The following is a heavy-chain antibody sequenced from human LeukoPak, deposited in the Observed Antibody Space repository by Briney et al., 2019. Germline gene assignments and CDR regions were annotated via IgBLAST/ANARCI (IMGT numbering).Heavy chain of an antibody. Sequence: TGGSLRLSCAASGFTFSSYAMSWVRQAPGKGLEWVSAISGSGASTYYADSVKGRFTISRDNSKNTLYLQMNSLRAEDTAVYYCARGGGGQLLGDYWGQGTLVTVSS. CDR1: GFTFSSYA. CDR2: ISGSGAST. CDR3: ARGGGGQLLGDY. J-gene: IGHJ4*02. V-gene: IGHV3-23*01. D-gene: IGHD5-18*01.